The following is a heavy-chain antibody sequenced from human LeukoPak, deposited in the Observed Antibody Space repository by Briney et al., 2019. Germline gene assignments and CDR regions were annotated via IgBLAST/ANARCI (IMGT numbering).Heavy chain of an antibody. Sequence: GGSLRLSCAASGFTFSSYGMHWVRQAPGKGREGVAFIRYDGSNKYYADSVKGRFTISRDNSKNTLYLQMNSLRAEDTAVYYCARSTRRDTEVALAEYFQHWGQGTLVTVSS. CDR1: GFTFSSYG. J-gene: IGHJ1*01. D-gene: IGHD5-18*01. V-gene: IGHV3-30*02. CDR3: ARSTRRDTEVALAEYFQH. CDR2: IRYDGSNK.